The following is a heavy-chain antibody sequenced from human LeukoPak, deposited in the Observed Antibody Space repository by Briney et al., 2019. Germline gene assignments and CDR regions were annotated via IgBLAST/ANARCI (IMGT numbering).Heavy chain of an antibody. CDR3: AKSSGIVVVPAAPGGAFDI. J-gene: IGHJ3*02. V-gene: IGHV3-11*01. CDR1: GFTFSDYY. CDR2: ISSSGSTI. Sequence: GGSLRLSCAASGFTFSDYYMSWIRQAPGKGLEWVSYISSSGSTIYYADCVKGRFTISRDNAKNSLYLQMNSLRAEDTALYYCAKSSGIVVVPAAPGGAFDIWGQGTMVTVSS. D-gene: IGHD2-2*01.